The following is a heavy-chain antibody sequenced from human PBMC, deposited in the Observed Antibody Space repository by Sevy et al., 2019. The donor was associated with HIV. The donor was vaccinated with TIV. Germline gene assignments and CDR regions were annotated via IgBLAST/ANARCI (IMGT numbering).Heavy chain of an antibody. J-gene: IGHJ6*02. D-gene: IGHD2-15*01. V-gene: IGHV1-24*01. CDR1: GYRLIEVS. Sequence: ASVKVSCKVSGYRLIEVSMHWVRQAPGKGLEWMGHLDPEDGETIYAQNFQGRVTMTGDTSTDTAYMEVSSLRSEDTGVYYCAADRGEDYCSGNSCQRHYYYGLDVWGQGTTVTVSS. CDR2: LDPEDGET. CDR3: AADRGEDYCSGNSCQRHYYYGLDV.